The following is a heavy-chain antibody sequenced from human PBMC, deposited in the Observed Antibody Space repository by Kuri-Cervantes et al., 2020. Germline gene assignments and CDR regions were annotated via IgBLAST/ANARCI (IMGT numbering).Heavy chain of an antibody. CDR1: GFTFSSYA. Sequence: LSLTCAASGFTFSSYAMHWVRQAPGKGPEWVAVISYDGSNKYYAASVKGRFTISSDNSKNMLCLQRNSLRAEDTGVYYCGRGATYYYVSSCYYLLDYWGQGTLVTVSS. CDR2: ISYDGSNK. J-gene: IGHJ4*01. CDR3: GRGATYYYVSSCYYLLDY. D-gene: IGHD3-22*01. V-gene: IGHV3-30-3*01.